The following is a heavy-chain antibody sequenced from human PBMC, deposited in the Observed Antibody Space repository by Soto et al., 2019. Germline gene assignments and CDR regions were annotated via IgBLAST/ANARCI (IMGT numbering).Heavy chain of an antibody. J-gene: IGHJ4*02. Sequence: SETLSLTCTVAGGFIGGWIRQPPDKGLEWIGYIYNSGRYNYNPSLESRLTISIDTSKNQFSLRLASVTAADTAVYYYARTLPNRQLFDSWSQGTLVTVPQ. V-gene: IGHV4-59*01. CDR2: IYNSGRY. CDR3: ARTLPNRQLFDS. CDR1: GGFIG. D-gene: IGHD1-1*01.